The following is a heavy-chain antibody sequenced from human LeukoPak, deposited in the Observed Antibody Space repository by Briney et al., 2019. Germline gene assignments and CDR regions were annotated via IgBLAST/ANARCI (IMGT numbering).Heavy chain of an antibody. CDR1: GFTFSSYS. V-gene: IGHV3-21*01. D-gene: IGHD3-22*01. Sequence: PGGSLRLSCAASGFTFSSYSMNWVRQAPGKGLEWVSSITRSSYIYYADSVKGRFTISRDNAKNSLYLQMNSLRAEDTAVYYCAGYVSSGRRDAFDIWGQGTMVTVSS. CDR3: AGYVSSGRRDAFDI. CDR2: ITRSSYI. J-gene: IGHJ3*02.